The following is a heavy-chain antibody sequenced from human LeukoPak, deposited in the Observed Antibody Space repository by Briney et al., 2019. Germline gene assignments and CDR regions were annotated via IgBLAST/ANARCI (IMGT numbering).Heavy chain of an antibody. V-gene: IGHV3-21*01. D-gene: IGHD3-22*01. Sequence: GGSLRLSCAASGFTFSSYSMNWVRQAPGKGLEWVSSISSSSSYIYYADSVKGRFTISRDNAKNPLYLQMNSLRAEDTAVYYCARDLDYDSSGFDYWGQGTLVTVSS. CDR3: ARDLDYDSSGFDY. J-gene: IGHJ4*02. CDR1: GFTFSSYS. CDR2: ISSSSSYI.